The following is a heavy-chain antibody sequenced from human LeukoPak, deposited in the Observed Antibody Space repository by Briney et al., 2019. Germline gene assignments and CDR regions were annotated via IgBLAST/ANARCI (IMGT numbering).Heavy chain of an antibody. Sequence: PGGSLRLSCAASGFTFSSYWMSWVRQAPGKGLEWVANIKQDGSEKYYVDSVKGRFTISRDNAKNSLYLQMNSLRAEDTAVYHCAREGWWEAVAVWGPEYFGYWGQGTLVTVSS. J-gene: IGHJ4*02. D-gene: IGHD6-19*01. CDR3: AREGWWEAVAVWGPEYFGY. CDR1: GFTFSSYW. CDR2: IKQDGSEK. V-gene: IGHV3-7*01.